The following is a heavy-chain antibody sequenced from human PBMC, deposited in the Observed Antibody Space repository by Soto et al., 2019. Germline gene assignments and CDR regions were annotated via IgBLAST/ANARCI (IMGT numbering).Heavy chain of an antibody. D-gene: IGHD6-6*01. V-gene: IGHV4-30-4*01. CDR3: ARDRSNSPDYFDF. CDR1: GDSISSDDYY. CDR2: IYYTGRT. J-gene: IGHJ4*02. Sequence: SETLSLTCTVSGDSISSDDYYWTWIRQPPGKGLEWIGYIYYTGRTSYNPSLNSRLTISVETSKNQFSLKLNSASAADTAVYYCARDRSNSPDYFDFWGQGTLVTVPQ.